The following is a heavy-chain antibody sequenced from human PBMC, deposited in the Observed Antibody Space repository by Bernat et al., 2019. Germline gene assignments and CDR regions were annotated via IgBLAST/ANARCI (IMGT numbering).Heavy chain of an antibody. V-gene: IGHV4-34*01. Sequence: QVQLQQWGAGLLKPSETLSLTCAVYGGSFSGYYWSWIRQPPGKGLEWIGEINHSGSTNYNPSLKSRVTISVDTSKNQFSLKLSSVTAADTAVYYCARGEAEDPHLFDYWGQGTLVTVSS. CDR3: ARGEAEDPHLFDY. CDR2: INHSGST. D-gene: IGHD6-19*01. J-gene: IGHJ4*02. CDR1: GGSFSGYY.